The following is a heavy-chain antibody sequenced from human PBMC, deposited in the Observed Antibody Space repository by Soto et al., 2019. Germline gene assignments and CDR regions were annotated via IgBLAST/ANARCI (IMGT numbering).Heavy chain of an antibody. CDR2: ISYDGSTT. Sequence: GGSLRLSCAASGFTFNNFGMHWVRQAPGKGLEWVAVISYDGSTTYYADSVKGRFTISRDNSKNTLHLQMNNLRAEDTSVYYCAASDTGMGYYWGQGTLVTVSS. V-gene: IGHV3-30*03. J-gene: IGHJ4*02. CDR1: GFTFNNFG. CDR3: AASDTGMGYY. D-gene: IGHD5-18*01.